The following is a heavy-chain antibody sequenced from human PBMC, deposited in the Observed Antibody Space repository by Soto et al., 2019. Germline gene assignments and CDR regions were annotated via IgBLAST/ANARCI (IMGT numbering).Heavy chain of an antibody. J-gene: IGHJ6*02. CDR3: AGGVLSGSYPYYYGMDV. CDR2: IIPIFGTA. Sequence: QVQLVQSGAEVKKPGSSVKVSCKASGGTFSSYAISWVRQAPGQGLEWMGGIIPIFGTANYAQKFQGRVTITADESTSTAYMELSSLRAEDTAVYYCAGGVLSGSYPYYYGMDVWGQGTTVTVSS. V-gene: IGHV1-69*12. CDR1: GGTFSSYA. D-gene: IGHD1-26*01.